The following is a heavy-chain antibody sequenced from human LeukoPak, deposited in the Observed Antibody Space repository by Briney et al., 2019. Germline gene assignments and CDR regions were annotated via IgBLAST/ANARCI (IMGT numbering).Heavy chain of an antibody. D-gene: IGHD4-17*01. CDR1: GFTFSSYG. V-gene: IGHV3-30*12. CDR3: ARENDYALDY. J-gene: IGHJ4*02. CDR2: IRYVGSDK. Sequence: GGSLRLSCAASGFTFSSYGMHWVRQAPGKGLEWVAVIRYVGSDKYYADSVKGRFTISRDNSQNTMYLQMNSLRVGDTAVYYCARENDYALDYWGQGTLVTVSS.